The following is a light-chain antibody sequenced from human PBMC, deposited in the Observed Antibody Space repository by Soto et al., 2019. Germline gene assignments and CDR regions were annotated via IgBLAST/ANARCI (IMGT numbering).Light chain of an antibody. CDR3: AAWDDSRNAVV. V-gene: IGLV1-44*01. CDR2: HNN. CDR1: SCNVGSNT. Sequence: QSVLTQPPSASGTPGQRVTISCSGSSCNVGSNTVDWYQQLPGTAPKLLIYHNNQRPSGVPDRLSGSKSGTSASLAISGLQSEDEADYYCAAWDDSRNAVVFGGGTKLTVL. J-gene: IGLJ2*01.